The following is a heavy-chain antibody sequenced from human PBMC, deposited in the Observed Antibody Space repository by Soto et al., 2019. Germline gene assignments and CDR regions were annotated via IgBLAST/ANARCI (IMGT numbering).Heavy chain of an antibody. CDR2: MNPNTGNS. CDR3: ARRAETNGWNGFGADKYYFDF. Sequence: ASVKVSCKASGYTFTSYDIYWVRQATGQGLEWMGWMNPNTGNSGYAQKFQGRVTMTSDTSISTAHMELSSLRSEDTAVYYCARRAETNGWNGFGADKYYFDFWGQGTMVTVSS. J-gene: IGHJ4*02. CDR1: GYTFTSYD. D-gene: IGHD1-1*01. V-gene: IGHV1-8*01.